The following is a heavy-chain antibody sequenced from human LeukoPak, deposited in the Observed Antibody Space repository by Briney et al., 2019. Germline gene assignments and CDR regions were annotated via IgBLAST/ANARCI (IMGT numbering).Heavy chain of an antibody. D-gene: IGHD2-8*01. J-gene: IGHJ4*02. CDR1: GFTFSSYA. CDR2: IGTSGSPI. CDR3: AGRYCTYNRCYSDS. Sequence: GGSLRLSCAASGFTFSSYAMSWIRQAPGKGLEWISYIGTSGSPIYHADSVKGRFTISRDNAKNSLYLQMSSVRAGDTAVYYCAGRYCTYNRCYSDSWGQGILVTVSS. V-gene: IGHV3-11*01.